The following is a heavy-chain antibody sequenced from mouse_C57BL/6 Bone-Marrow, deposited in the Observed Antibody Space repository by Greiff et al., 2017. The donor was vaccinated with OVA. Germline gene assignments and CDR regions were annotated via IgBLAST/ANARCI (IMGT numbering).Heavy chain of an antibody. CDR3: ARGNYGNYGYAMGY. Sequence: DVKLQESGPVLVKPGASVKMSCKASGYTFTDYYMNWVKQSHGKSLEWIGVINPYNGGTSYNQKFKGKATLTVDKSSSTAYMELNSLTSEDSAVYYCARGNYGNYGYAMGYWGQGTSVTVSS. J-gene: IGHJ4*01. D-gene: IGHD2-1*01. V-gene: IGHV1-19*01. CDR2: INPYNGGT. CDR1: GYTFTDYY.